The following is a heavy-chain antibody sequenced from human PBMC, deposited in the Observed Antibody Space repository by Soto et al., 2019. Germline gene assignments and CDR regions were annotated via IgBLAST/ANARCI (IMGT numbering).Heavy chain of an antibody. CDR3: ASGPVGPDGPGDY. Sequence: QVQLVQSGAEVKKPGASVKVSCKASGYTFTSYAMHWVRQAPGQRLEWMGWINAGNGNTKYSQKFQGRVTITRDTSARTAYRELSSLRSEDTALYYCASGPVGPDGPGDYWGRGTLVTVSS. CDR2: INAGNGNT. V-gene: IGHV1-3*01. CDR1: GYTFTSYA. J-gene: IGHJ4*02.